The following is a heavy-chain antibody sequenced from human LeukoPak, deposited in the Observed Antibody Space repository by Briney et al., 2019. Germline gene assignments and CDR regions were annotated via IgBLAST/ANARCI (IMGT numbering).Heavy chain of an antibody. J-gene: IGHJ4*02. CDR1: GFTLSSYA. V-gene: IGHV3-30*18. Sequence: GGSLRLSCAASGFTLSSYAMSWVRQTPGKGLEWAAVISYDGSNKYYADSVKGRFTISRDNSKNTLYLQMNSLRAEDTAVYYCAKVLTTVTTHSYYFDYWGQGTLVTVSS. D-gene: IGHD4-17*01. CDR2: ISYDGSNK. CDR3: AKVLTTVTTHSYYFDY.